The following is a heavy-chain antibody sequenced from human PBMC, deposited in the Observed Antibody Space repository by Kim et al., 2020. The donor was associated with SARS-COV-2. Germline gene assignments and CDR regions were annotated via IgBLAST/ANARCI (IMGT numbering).Heavy chain of an antibody. D-gene: IGHD1-26*01. V-gene: IGHV1-3*01. Sequence: ASVKVSCKASGYTFTSYAMHWVRQAPGQRLEWMGWINAGNGNTKYSQKFQGRVTITRDTSASTAYMELSSLRSKDTAVYYCARDLIRLGATKGLGYWGQGTLITVSA. CDR1: GYTFTSYA. CDR2: INAGNGNT. CDR3: ARDLIRLGATKGLGY. J-gene: IGHJ4*02.